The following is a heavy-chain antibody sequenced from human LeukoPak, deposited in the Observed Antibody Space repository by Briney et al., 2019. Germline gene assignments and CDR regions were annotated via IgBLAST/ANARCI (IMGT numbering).Heavy chain of an antibody. Sequence: PGGSLRLSCAASGFTFSDYNMRWIRQAPGKGLEWVSSISRSGSTKYYADTVKGRFTISRDNAKNSLFLQMNSLRAEDTAVYYCARVLRYCSGGNCYSGGLGYMDVWGKGTTVTISS. CDR3: ARVLRYCSGGNCYSGGLGYMDV. D-gene: IGHD2-15*01. CDR1: GFTFSDYN. V-gene: IGHV3-11*01. CDR2: ISRSGSTK. J-gene: IGHJ6*03.